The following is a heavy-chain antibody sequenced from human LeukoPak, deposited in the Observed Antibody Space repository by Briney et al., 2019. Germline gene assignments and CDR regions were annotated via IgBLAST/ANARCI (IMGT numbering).Heavy chain of an antibody. CDR2: IIPIFGTA. J-gene: IGHJ3*02. CDR3: ASNYGSGSYYNVNADAFDI. V-gene: IGHV1-69*05. D-gene: IGHD3-10*01. Sequence: SVKVSCKASGYTFTSYGISWVRQAPGQGLEWVGGIIPIFGTANYAQKFQGRVTITTDESTSTAYMELSSLRSEDTAVYYCASNYGSGSYYNVNADAFDIWGQGTMVTVSS. CDR1: GYTFTSYG.